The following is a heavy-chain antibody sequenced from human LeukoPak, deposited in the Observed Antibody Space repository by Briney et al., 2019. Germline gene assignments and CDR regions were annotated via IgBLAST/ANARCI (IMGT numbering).Heavy chain of an antibody. J-gene: IGHJ4*02. D-gene: IGHD2-8*01. CDR2: IRSQSDGGTA. CDR1: RFTFSDAW. CDR3: TTGYGTIDF. Sequence: GGSLRLSCAVSRFTFSDAWMAWVRQAPGKGLEHVGRIRSQSDGGTADYAAPVKDRFTISRDDSKNMVNLYMNNLKIEDAAMYYCTTGYGTIDFWGQGTLVAVSS. V-gene: IGHV3-15*01.